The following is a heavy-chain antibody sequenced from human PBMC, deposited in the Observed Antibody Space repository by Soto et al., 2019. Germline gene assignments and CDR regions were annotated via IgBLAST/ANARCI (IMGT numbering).Heavy chain of an antibody. CDR2: IIPIFGTA. CDR3: ARSCISTSCRPYGMDV. D-gene: IGHD2-2*01. Sequence: QVQLVQSGAAVKKPGSSVKVSCKASGGTFSSYAISWVRQAPGQGLEWMGGIIPIFGTANYARKFQGRVTITADESTSTAYMELSSLRSEDTAVYYCARSCISTSCRPYGMDVWGQGTTVTVSS. CDR1: GGTFSSYA. V-gene: IGHV1-69*12. J-gene: IGHJ6*02.